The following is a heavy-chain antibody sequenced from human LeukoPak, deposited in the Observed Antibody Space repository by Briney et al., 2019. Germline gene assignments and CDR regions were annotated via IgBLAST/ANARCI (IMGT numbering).Heavy chain of an antibody. V-gene: IGHV1-18*01. CDR3: ATLGYCSSTSCQKDDAFDI. J-gene: IGHJ3*02. Sequence: GASVKVSCKASGYTFTSYGISWVRQAPGQGLEWMGWISAYNGNTNYAQKLQGRVTMTTDTSTSTAYMELRSLRSDDTAVYYCATLGYCSSTSCQKDDAFDIWGQGTMVTVSS. D-gene: IGHD2-2*01. CDR1: GYTFTSYG. CDR2: ISAYNGNT.